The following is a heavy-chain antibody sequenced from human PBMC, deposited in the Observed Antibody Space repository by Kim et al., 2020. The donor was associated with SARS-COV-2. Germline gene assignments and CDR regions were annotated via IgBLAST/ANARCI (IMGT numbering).Heavy chain of an antibody. D-gene: IGHD3-10*01. CDR2: IYYSGST. J-gene: IGHJ6*02. Sequence: SETLSPTCTVSGGSISSYYWSWIRQPPGKGLEWIGYIYYSGSTNYNPSLKSRVTISVDTSKNQFSLKLSSVTAADTAVYYCARDSSFMVRGVIINGMDVWGQGTTVTVSS. CDR1: GGSISSYY. CDR3: ARDSSFMVRGVIINGMDV. V-gene: IGHV4-59*13.